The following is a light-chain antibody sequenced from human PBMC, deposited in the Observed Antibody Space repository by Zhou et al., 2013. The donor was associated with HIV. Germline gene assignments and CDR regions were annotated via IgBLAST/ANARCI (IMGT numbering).Light chain of an antibody. J-gene: IGKJ2*03. CDR3: LQHDTFPYS. CDR2: GAS. Sequence: DIQMTQSPSTLSASVGDRVTITCRASQSISSWLAWYQQKPGKAPNLLIHGASTLQSGVPSRFSGSGSGTEFTLTITSLQPEDFATYYCLQHDTFPYSFGQGTTLEIK. V-gene: IGKV1-5*01. CDR1: QSISSW.